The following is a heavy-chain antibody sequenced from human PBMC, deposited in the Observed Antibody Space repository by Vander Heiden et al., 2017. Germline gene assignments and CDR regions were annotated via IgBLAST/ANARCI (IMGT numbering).Heavy chain of an antibody. Sequence: SSSSYYWGWIRQPPGKGLEWIGSIYYSGSTYYNPSLKSRVTISVDTSKNRFSLKLSSVTAADTAVYYCARGDSSGSDYWGQGTLVTVSA. J-gene: IGHJ4*02. V-gene: IGHV4-39*01. D-gene: IGHD6-19*01. CDR2: IYYSGST. CDR1: SSSSYY. CDR3: ARGDSSGSDY.